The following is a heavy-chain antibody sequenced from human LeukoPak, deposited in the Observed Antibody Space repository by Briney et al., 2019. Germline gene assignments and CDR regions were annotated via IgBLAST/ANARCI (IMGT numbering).Heavy chain of an antibody. CDR2: IFSDGTGT. CDR3: ARGRWSPGYFDL. V-gene: IGHV3-74*01. Sequence: GGSLRLSCVASGFAFSGYWMHWVRQAPGKGPVWVSRIFSDGTGTGYADFVKGRLTISRDNVKNTLFLQMHSLRAEDTALYYCARGRWSPGYFDLWGPGTLVTVSS. CDR1: GFAFSGYW. D-gene: IGHD1-1*01. J-gene: IGHJ4*02.